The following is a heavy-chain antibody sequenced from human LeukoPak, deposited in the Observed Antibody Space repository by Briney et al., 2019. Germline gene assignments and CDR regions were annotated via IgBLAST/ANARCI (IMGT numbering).Heavy chain of an antibody. CDR3: VRYTTTFAD. V-gene: IGHV3-9*01. Sequence: GGSLRLSCAASGFTFDDYAMHWVRQAPGKGLEWVSGISWNSGSIGYADSVKGRLTISRDNAKNSLYLQMNSLRAEDTAIYYCVRYTTTFADWGQGTLVTVSS. CDR2: ISWNSGSI. CDR1: GFTFDDYA. D-gene: IGHD5-18*01. J-gene: IGHJ4*02.